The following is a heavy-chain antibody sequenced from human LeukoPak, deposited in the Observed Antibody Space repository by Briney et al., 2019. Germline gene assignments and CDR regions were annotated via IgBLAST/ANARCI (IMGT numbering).Heavy chain of an antibody. Sequence: PSETLSLTCAVSGYSISSGYYWGWFRQPPGKGLEWIGCMYHSGSTYYNPSLKSRVTISVDTSKSQFSLKLTSVTAADTAVYYCARGGGYSYGHSLSFDHWGQGTLVTVSS. CDR1: GYSISSGYY. CDR2: MYHSGST. V-gene: IGHV4-38-2*01. J-gene: IGHJ4*02. CDR3: ARGGGYSYGHSLSFDH. D-gene: IGHD5-18*01.